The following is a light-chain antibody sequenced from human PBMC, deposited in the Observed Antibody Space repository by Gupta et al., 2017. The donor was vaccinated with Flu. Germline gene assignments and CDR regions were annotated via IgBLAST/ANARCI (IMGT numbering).Light chain of an antibody. CDR1: SSDVGGYNY. J-gene: IGLJ2*01. CDR2: EVS. V-gene: IGLV2-14*01. Sequence: QSALTQPASVSASPGQSITISCTGTSSDVGGYNYVSWYQQHPGKVPKLMIYEVSYRPSGVSNRFSGSKSGNTASLTISGLQAEDEADYYCSSYSGSSTVVFGGGTKLTVL. CDR3: SSYSGSSTVV.